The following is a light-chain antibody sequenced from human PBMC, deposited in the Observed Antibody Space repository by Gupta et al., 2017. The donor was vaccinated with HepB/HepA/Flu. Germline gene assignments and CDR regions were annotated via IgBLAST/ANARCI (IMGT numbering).Light chain of an antibody. CDR2: EIS. V-gene: IGKV2D-29*01. Sequence: DIVMTQTPLSLSVTPGQPASISCKSSQSLLHSSGETYLYWFLQKPGQPPQLLIHEISKRFSGVPERFSGSGSGTDFTLKISRVETEDVGVYYCMQSGQPPLTFGGGTKVEIK. CDR1: QSLLHSSGETY. J-gene: IGKJ4*01. CDR3: MQSGQPPLT.